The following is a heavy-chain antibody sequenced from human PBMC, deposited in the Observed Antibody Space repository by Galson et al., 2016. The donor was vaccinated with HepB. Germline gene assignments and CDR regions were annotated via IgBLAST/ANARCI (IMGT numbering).Heavy chain of an antibody. V-gene: IGHV3-11*04. CDR2: ISSSSKNI. CDR1: GFTFSDYY. D-gene: IGHD4/OR15-4a*01. CDR3: ARGQSGDGAVVADALGN. Sequence: SLRLSCAASGFTFSDYYMVWIRQAPGKGLEWVSYISSSSKNIYYADSVKGRFTISRDNTKRSMSLQMNRLRADDPAVYLCARGQSGDGAVVADALGNWGQGALVTVSS. J-gene: IGHJ4*02.